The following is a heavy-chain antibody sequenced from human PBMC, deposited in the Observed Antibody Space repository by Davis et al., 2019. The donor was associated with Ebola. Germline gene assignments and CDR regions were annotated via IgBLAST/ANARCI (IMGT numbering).Heavy chain of an antibody. CDR1: GYTFTNYY. D-gene: IGHD3-22*01. V-gene: IGHV1-46*01. CDR2: INPNDGRT. J-gene: IGHJ3*02. Sequence: ASVKVSCKASGYTFTNYYMHWVRQAPGQGLEWMGMINPNDGRTIYAQKFQGRVIITRDTSASTAYMELSSLRSEDTAVYYCARPLRGGYYDNSGYYHALAAFDIWGQGTMVTVSS. CDR3: ARPLRGGYYDNSGYYHALAAFDI.